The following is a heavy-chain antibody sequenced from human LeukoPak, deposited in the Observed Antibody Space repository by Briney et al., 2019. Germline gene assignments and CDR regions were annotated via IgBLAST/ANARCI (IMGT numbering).Heavy chain of an antibody. J-gene: IGHJ6*02. D-gene: IGHD6-13*01. CDR1: GYTFTSYA. CDR3: ARDLGSSSWYENYGMDV. CDR2: INAGNGNT. Sequence: ASVKVSCKASGYTFTSYAMHWVRQAPGQRLEWMGCINAGNGNTKYSQKFQGRVTITRDTSASTAYMELSSLRSEDTAVYYCARDLGSSSWYENYGMDVWGQGTTVTVSS. V-gene: IGHV1-3*01.